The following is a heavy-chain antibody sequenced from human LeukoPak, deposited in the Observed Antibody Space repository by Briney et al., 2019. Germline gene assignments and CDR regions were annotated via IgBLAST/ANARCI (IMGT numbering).Heavy chain of an antibody. J-gene: IGHJ4*02. CDR1: GFTVSTNY. CDR2: LYNGGST. D-gene: IGHD3-10*01. CDR3: ARGGMVRGVITDY. Sequence: PGGSLRLSCAASGFTVSTNYMSWVRQAPGKGLECVSILYNGGSTYYANSVKGRFTISRDNSKNTLFLQMNSLRAEDTAVYYCARGGMVRGVITDYWGQGTLVTVSS. V-gene: IGHV3-66*01.